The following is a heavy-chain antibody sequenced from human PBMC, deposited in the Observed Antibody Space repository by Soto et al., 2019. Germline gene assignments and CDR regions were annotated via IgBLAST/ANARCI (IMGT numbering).Heavy chain of an antibody. CDR2: ISFDGGNQ. V-gene: IGHV3-30*18. CDR1: GFDFNTYG. CDR3: AKDSSVTAAGSGGWFDP. D-gene: IGHD6-13*01. Sequence: QVQLVQSGGGVVQPGRSLRLSCAASGFDFNTYGLHWVRQAPGKGLEWVAGISFDGGNQYYADSVKGRFTISRDKSNNTLYLQMSSLGAEDTATYYCAKDSSVTAAGSGGWFDPWGQGTLVIVPS. J-gene: IGHJ5*02.